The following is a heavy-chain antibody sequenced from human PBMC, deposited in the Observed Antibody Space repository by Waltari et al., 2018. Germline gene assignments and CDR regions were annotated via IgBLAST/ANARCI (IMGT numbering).Heavy chain of an antibody. V-gene: IGHV3-53*02. CDR2: IYSGGST. J-gene: IGHJ6*02. CDR1: GFTVSSNY. Sequence: EVQLVETGGGLIQPGGSLRLSCAASGFTVSSNYMSWVRQAPGKGLEGVSVIYSGGSTYYADSVKGRFTISRDNSKNTLYLQMNSLRAEDTAVYYCARDYVLLWFGNYYYYGMDVWGQGTTVTVSS. CDR3: ARDYVLLWFGNYYYYGMDV. D-gene: IGHD3-10*01.